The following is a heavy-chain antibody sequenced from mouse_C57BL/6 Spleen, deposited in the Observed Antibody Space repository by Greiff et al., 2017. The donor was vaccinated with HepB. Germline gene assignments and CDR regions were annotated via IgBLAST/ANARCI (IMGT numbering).Heavy chain of an antibody. CDR1: GYTFTDYE. V-gene: IGHV1-15*01. CDR2: IDPETGGT. D-gene: IGHD2-3*01. CDR3: TSWTDGYYGFAY. Sequence: VQLQQPGAELVRPGASVTLSCKASGYTFTDYEMHWVKQTPVHGLEWIGAIDPETGGTAYNQKFKGKAILTADKSSSTAYMELRSLTSEDSAVYYCTSWTDGYYGFAYWGQGTLVTVSA. J-gene: IGHJ3*01.